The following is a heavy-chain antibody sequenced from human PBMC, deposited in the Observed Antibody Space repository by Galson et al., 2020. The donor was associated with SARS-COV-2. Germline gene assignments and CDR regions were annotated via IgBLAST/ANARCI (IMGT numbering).Heavy chain of an antibody. Sequence: SEPLSLTCTVSGGSISSSRYYWGWIRQPPGKGLEWIGSPLYSGTTYYNPSLKSRVTVSVYTSKNQFSLKLSSVTAADTSIYYCARLFNTGTYGGGQLDHWGQGALVTGSS. CDR1: GGSISSSRYY. J-gene: IGHJ4*02. D-gene: IGHD1-7*01. CDR3: ARLFNTGTYGGGQLDH. V-gene: IGHV4-39*01. CDR2: PLYSGTT.